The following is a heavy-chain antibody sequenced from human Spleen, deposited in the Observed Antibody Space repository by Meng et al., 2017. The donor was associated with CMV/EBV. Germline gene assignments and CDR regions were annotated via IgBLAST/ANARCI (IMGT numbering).Heavy chain of an antibody. J-gene: IGHJ4*02. D-gene: IGHD6-13*01. Sequence: QGHVQPWGAGLLKPSETPPLTCAVYGGSFRGYYWSWIRQPAGKGLEWIGRIYTSGSTNYNPSLKSRVTMSVDTSKNQFSLKLSSVTAADTAVYYCARGQQLVRDPLDYFDYWGQGTLVTVSS. CDR3: ARGQQLVRDPLDYFDY. CDR2: IYTSGST. CDR1: GGSFRGYY. V-gene: IGHV4-59*10.